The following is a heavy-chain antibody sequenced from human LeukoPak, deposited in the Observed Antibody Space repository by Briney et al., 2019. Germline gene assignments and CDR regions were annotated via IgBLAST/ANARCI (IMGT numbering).Heavy chain of an antibody. D-gene: IGHD6-25*01. J-gene: IGHJ4*02. CDR3: ARLKAADFDY. V-gene: IGHV3-7*01. Sequence: GGSLRLSCGASGFTFDDYWMSWVRQAPGQGLEWVANINQDGSEKYYLDSAKGRFTISRDNARNSLYLQMNSLRAEDTAVYYCARLKAADFDYWGQGTLVTVSS. CDR2: INQDGSEK. CDR1: GFTFDDYW.